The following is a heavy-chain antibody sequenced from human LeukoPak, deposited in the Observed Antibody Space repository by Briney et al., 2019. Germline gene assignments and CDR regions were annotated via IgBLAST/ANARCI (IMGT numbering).Heavy chain of an antibody. D-gene: IGHD6-13*01. J-gene: IGHJ6*02. CDR3: ARVGAAAGNYYYYGMDV. V-gene: IGHV4-39*07. CDR1: GGSISSSYYY. Sequence: SETLSLTCTVSGGSISSSYYYWGWIRQPPGKGLEWIGSIYYSGSTYYNPSLKSRVTISVDTSKNQFSLKLSSVTAADTAVYYCARVGAAAGNYYYYGMDVWGQGTTVTVSS. CDR2: IYYSGST.